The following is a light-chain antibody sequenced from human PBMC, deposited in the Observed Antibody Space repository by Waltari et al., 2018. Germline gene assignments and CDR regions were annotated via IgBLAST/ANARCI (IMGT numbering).Light chain of an antibody. CDR3: CSYTGSSTSYG. CDR1: STDLASYNL. CDR2: KAP. V-gene: IGLV2-23*01. Sequence: QSALSQPASVSGSPGQSLTITCTGASTDLASYNLVAWYQHHPNRAPKLIIYKAPRRPSGISHRFSGAKYGATASLRISGLQADYEADYYCCSYTGSSTSYGCGGGTKVTVL. J-gene: IGLJ1*01.